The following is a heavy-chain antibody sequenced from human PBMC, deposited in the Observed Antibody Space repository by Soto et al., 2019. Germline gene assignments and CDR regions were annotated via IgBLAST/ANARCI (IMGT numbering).Heavy chain of an antibody. CDR2: IYYRGST. V-gene: IGHV4-30-4*01. D-gene: IGHD2-15*01. Sequence: SETRSLTGTVGGGSMTSGDFFWTWIRQPPGKGLEWLGYIYYRGSTYYNPSLKSRLTISVDRSKNPLSLQLTALTPPDTALYSCPRAALDVSVLPADYYGMDVWRQGTTVTVSS. CDR1: GGSMTSGDFF. CDR3: PRAALDVSVLPADYYGMDV. J-gene: IGHJ6*02.